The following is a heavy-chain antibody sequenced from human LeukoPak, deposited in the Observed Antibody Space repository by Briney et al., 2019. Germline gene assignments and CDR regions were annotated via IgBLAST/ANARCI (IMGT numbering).Heavy chain of an antibody. CDR3: ARHSSGWSYYMDV. CDR1: GFTFSSYG. CDR2: IYSGGST. V-gene: IGHV3-66*04. D-gene: IGHD6-19*01. Sequence: GGSLRLSCAASGFTFSSYGMHWVRQAPGKGLEWVSVIYSGGSTYYADSVKGRFTISRDNSKNTLYLQMNSLRAEDTAVYYCARHSSGWSYYMDVWGKGTTVTISS. J-gene: IGHJ6*03.